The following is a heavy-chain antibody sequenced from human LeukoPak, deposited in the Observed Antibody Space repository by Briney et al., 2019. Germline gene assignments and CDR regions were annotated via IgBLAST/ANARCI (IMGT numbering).Heavy chain of an antibody. CDR1: GDSMSRNDYY. CDR3: AATTTYYRISATDY. D-gene: IGHD2/OR15-2a*01. V-gene: IGHV4-39*02. J-gene: IGHJ4*02. CDR2: IYSGGST. Sequence: SETLSLTCTVSGDSMSRNDYYWGWIRQPPGQGLEWIASIYSGGSTYYNPSLKSRIAISADSSESPLSLRLSSVTVADTAVYYCAATTTYYRISATDYWGQGVLVTVSS.